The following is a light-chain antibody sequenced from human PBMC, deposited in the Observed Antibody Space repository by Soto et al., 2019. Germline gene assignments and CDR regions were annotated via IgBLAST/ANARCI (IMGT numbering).Light chain of an antibody. J-gene: IGLJ3*02. CDR1: SSDVGTYNL. CDR3: CSYAGTSTLL. V-gene: IGLV2-23*01. CDR2: EGT. Sequence: QSVLTQPASVSGSPGQSITISCTGTSSDVGTYNLVSWYQHHPGKAPKVMVYEGTKWPSGVSNRFSGSKSGNTASLTISGLQAEDEADYFCCSYAGTSTLLFGGGTQLTVL.